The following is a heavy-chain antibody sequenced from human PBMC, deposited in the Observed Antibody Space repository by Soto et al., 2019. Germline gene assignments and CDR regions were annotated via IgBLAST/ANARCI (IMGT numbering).Heavy chain of an antibody. CDR2: IWYDGSNK. V-gene: IGHV3-33*01. Sequence: GGSLRLSCAASGFTFSSYGMHWVRQAPGKGLEWVAVIWYDGSNKYYADSVKGRFTISRDNSKNTLYLQMNSLRAEDTAVYYCARGPTVTTWPFDYWGQGTLVTVSS. D-gene: IGHD4-17*01. CDR3: ARGPTVTTWPFDY. CDR1: GFTFSSYG. J-gene: IGHJ4*02.